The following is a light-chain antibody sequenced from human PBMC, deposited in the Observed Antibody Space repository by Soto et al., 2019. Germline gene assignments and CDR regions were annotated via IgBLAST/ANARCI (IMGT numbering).Light chain of an antibody. J-gene: IGKJ1*01. Sequence: DTQLTQSPSTLSASVGDRVTITCRASQSISGWLAWYQQKPGKAPTLLIYDSSTLESGVPSRFSGSGSGTEFPLSISSLQPDDFATYFCQQYNDYWTFGQGTRVTIK. V-gene: IGKV1-5*01. CDR2: DSS. CDR1: QSISGW. CDR3: QQYNDYWT.